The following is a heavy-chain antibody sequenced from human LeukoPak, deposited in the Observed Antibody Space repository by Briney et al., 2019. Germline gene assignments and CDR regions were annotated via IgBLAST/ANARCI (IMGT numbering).Heavy chain of an antibody. D-gene: IGHD6-19*01. CDR2: IYYSGST. Sequence: KTSQTLSLTCTVSGGSISSGDYYWSWIRQPPGKGLEWIGYIYYSGSTYYNPSLKSRVTISVDTSKNQFSLKLSSVTAADTAVYYCARDLSPYCSGFIDYWGQGTLVTVSS. V-gene: IGHV4-30-4*08. J-gene: IGHJ4*02. CDR1: GGSISSGDYY. CDR3: ARDLSPYCSGFIDY.